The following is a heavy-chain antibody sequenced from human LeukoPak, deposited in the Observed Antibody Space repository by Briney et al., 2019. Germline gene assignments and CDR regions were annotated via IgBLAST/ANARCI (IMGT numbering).Heavy chain of an antibody. V-gene: IGHV3-23*01. D-gene: IGHD3-16*02. CDR1: GFTFSSYA. Sequence: GGSLRLSCAASGFTFSSYAMSWVRQAPGKGLEWVSAISGSGGSTYYADSVKGRFTISRDNSKNTLYLQMNSLRAEDTAVYYCAKTSQGGRRIMITFGGVIPKGYFDYWGQGTLVTVSS. CDR2: ISGSGGST. J-gene: IGHJ4*02. CDR3: AKTSQGGRRIMITFGGVIPKGYFDY.